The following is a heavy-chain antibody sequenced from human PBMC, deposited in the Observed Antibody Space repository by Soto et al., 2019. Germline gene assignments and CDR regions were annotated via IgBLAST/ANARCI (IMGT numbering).Heavy chain of an antibody. CDR1: GFTFRNQD. CDR2: ISGRGGLT. Sequence: EVQLLASGGGLVQPGGSLRLTCVGSGFTFRNQDMRWVRQAPGKGLEWVSGISGRGGLTYYADSVKGRFTISRDNSKNTLYLQMNNLRANDTAVYYCAKDRQFRSYYESAGHYNDWGQGTLVTVSS. CDR3: AKDRQFRSYYESAGHYND. D-gene: IGHD3-22*01. V-gene: IGHV3-23*01. J-gene: IGHJ4*02.